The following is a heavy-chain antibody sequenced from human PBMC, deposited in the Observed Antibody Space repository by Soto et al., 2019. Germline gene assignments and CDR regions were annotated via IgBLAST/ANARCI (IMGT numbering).Heavy chain of an antibody. CDR1: GFTVSSNY. CDR3: AREIYDYIWGSYRYIDY. V-gene: IGHV3-66*01. D-gene: IGHD3-16*02. CDR2: IYSGGST. Sequence: EVQLVESGGGLVQPGGSLRLSCAASGFTVSSNYMSWVRQAPGKGLEWVSVIYSGGSTYYADSVKGRFTISRDNSKNTLYLQMNSPRAEDTAVYYCAREIYDYIWGSYRYIDYWGQGTLVTVSS. J-gene: IGHJ4*02.